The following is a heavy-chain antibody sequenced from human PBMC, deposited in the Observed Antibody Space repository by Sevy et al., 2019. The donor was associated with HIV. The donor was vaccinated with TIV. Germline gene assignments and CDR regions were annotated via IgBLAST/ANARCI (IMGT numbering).Heavy chain of an antibody. D-gene: IGHD6-13*01. CDR2: ISYDGSNK. CDR3: AREKNSSSWSLGWDV. CDR1: GFTFSSYA. V-gene: IGHV3-30-3*01. Sequence: GGSLRLSCAASGFTFSSYAMHWVRQAPGKGLEWVAVISYDGSNKYYADSVKGRFTISNDNSKITQYLQMNSLRAEDTAVYYCAREKNSSSWSLGWDVWGQGTTVTVSS. J-gene: IGHJ6*02.